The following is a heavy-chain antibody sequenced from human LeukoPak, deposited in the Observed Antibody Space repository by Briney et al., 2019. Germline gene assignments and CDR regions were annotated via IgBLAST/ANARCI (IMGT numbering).Heavy chain of an antibody. D-gene: IGHD3-16*01. CDR2: INHSGST. CDR1: GGSFSGYY. V-gene: IGHV4-34*01. Sequence: PSETLSLTCAVYGGSFSGYYWSWIRQPPGKGLEWIGEINHSGSTNYNPSLKSRVTISVDTSKNQFSLKLSSVTAADTAVYYCARGGGLGRGPKRRGADDAFDIWGQGTMVTVSS. J-gene: IGHJ3*02. CDR3: ARGGGLGRGPKRRGADDAFDI.